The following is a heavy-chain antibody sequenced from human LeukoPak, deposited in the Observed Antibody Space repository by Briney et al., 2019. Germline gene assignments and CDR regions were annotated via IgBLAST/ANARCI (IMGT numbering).Heavy chain of an antibody. CDR1: GYSISSGFY. J-gene: IGHJ5*02. CDR3: AREKIGYYDSSGRGWFDP. CDR2: MYHSGTT. D-gene: IGHD3-22*01. Sequence: SETLSLTCTVSGYSISSGFYWGWIRQPPGKGLEWIGSMYHSGTTYYNPSLKSRVTISVDTSKKQFSLKLNSVTAADTAVYYCAREKIGYYDSSGRGWFDPWGQGTLVTVSS. V-gene: IGHV4-38-2*02.